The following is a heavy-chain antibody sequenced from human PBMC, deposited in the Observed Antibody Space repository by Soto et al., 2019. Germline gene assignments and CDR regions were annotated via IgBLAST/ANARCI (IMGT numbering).Heavy chain of an antibody. CDR2: VTPYKADT. CDR1: GYTLTNYG. D-gene: IGHD1-1*01. V-gene: IGHV1-18*04. Sequence: QAQLVQSGAEVKKSGASVRVSCKASGYTLTNYGVTWVRQAPGQGLEWLGRVTPYKADTNSAQNLQGRVTMATDTSPNTAYLELRSLRSDDTAVYFCATDGPSNSCNLYAFDLWGQGTMVTVSA. CDR3: ATDGPSNSCNLYAFDL. J-gene: IGHJ3*01.